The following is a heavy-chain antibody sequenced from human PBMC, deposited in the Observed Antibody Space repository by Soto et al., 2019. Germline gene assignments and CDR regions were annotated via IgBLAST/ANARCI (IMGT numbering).Heavy chain of an antibody. Sequence: XGTLTLTCTVSGGSVTTIRYYWSWLRQPPGKGLEWSGNIYYSGSTYCNPSLKSRVTISVHTSKNQFSRKRSSVTATDTAVYDCARQWYGSGWFDPWAQGTLVTVSS. CDR2: IYYSGST. J-gene: IGHJ5*02. CDR3: ARQWYGSGWFDP. V-gene: IGHV4-39*01. CDR1: GGSVTTIRYY. D-gene: IGHD6-19*01.